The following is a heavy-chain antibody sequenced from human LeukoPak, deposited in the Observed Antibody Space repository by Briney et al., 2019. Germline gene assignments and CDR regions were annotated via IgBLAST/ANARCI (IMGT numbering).Heavy chain of an antibody. CDR1: GYTLTSYD. CDR3: ARGAQMGWFDP. D-gene: IGHD1-26*01. CDR2: MNPNSGNT. Sequence: ASVKVSCKASGYTLTSYDINWVRQASGQGREWMGWMNPNSGNTGYAQKFQGRVTITRNTSISTAYMELSSLRSEDTAVYYCARGAQMGWFDPWGQGTLVTVSS. V-gene: IGHV1-8*03. J-gene: IGHJ5*02.